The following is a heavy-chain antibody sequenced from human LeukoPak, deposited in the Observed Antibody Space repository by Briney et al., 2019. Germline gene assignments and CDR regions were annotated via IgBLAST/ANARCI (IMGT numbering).Heavy chain of an antibody. CDR1: GGSISSYY. Sequence: SETVALICTVSGGSISSYYWSWIRQPPGKGLEWIGYIYYSGSTNYNPSLKSRVTISVDTSKNQFSLKLSSVTAADTAVYYCARVLPPTLSWFDPWGQGTLVTVSS. D-gene: IGHD4-17*01. V-gene: IGHV4-59*01. CDR3: ARVLPPTLSWFDP. J-gene: IGHJ5*02. CDR2: IYYSGST.